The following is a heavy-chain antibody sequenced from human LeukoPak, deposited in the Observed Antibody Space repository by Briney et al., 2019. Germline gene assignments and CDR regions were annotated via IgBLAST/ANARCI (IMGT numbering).Heavy chain of an antibody. CDR3: ARGHYTKNGNFDY. Sequence: ASVKVSCKASGYTFTGYYIHWVRQAPGQGLEWMGWINPNSGATNYAQKFQGRVTMTRDTSISTAYMELSRLRSDDTAVYYCARGHYTKNGNFDYWGQGTLVTVSS. CDR2: INPNSGAT. J-gene: IGHJ4*02. V-gene: IGHV1-2*02. D-gene: IGHD4-11*01. CDR1: GYTFTGYY.